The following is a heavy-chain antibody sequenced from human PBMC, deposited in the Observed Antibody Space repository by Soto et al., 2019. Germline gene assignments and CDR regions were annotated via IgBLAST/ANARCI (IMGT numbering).Heavy chain of an antibody. V-gene: IGHV3-23*01. CDR3: AISTGGFGGLFVVPSDY. CDR2: ISGGIGST. D-gene: IGHD3-16*02. J-gene: IGHJ4*02. CDR1: GFSFGTYA. Sequence: EVQLLESGGGLVQPGGSLRLSCVASGFSFGTYAMTWVRQVPGKGLEWVSTISGGIGSTFYADSVKGRFTISRDISKNTLSLEMNSLRADDTGLYYCAISTGGFGGLFVVPSDYWGQGTLVTVSS.